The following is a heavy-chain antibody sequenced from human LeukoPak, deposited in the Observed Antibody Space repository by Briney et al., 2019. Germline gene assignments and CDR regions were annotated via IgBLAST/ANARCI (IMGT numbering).Heavy chain of an antibody. V-gene: IGHV1-2*02. Sequence: ASVKVSCKASGYTFTGYYMHWVRRAPGQGLEWMGWINPNSGGTNYAQKFQGRVTMTRDTSISTAYMELSRLRSDDTAVYYCARGNWNDDSFDYWGQGTLVTVSS. CDR3: ARGNWNDDSFDY. CDR2: INPNSGGT. J-gene: IGHJ4*02. CDR1: GYTFTGYY. D-gene: IGHD1-1*01.